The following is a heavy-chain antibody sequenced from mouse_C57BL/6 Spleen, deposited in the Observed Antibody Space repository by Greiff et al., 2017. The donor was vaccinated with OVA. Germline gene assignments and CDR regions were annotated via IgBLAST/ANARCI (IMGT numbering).Heavy chain of an antibody. D-gene: IGHD2-3*01. V-gene: IGHV1-18*01. CDR2: INPNNGGT. J-gene: IGHJ1*03. CDR1: GYTFTDYN. CDR3: ARRGWLLRFRYFDV. Sequence: EVQLQQSGPELVKPGASVKIPCKASGYTFTDYNMDWVKQSHGKSLEWIGDINPNNGGTIYNQKFKGKATLTVDKSSSTAYMELRSLTSEDTAVYYCARRGWLLRFRYFDVWGTGTTVTVSS.